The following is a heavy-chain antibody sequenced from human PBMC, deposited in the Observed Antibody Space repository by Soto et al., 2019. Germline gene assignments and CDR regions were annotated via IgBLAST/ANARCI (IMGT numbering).Heavy chain of an antibody. CDR1: GGSISSHY. J-gene: IGHJ4*02. V-gene: IGHV4-59*04. CDR3: ATTRGLAVGGSFDY. Sequence: SETLSLTCTVSGGSISSHYWTWIWIRQLPGRGLEWVGYIYDSVKTYHNPSLRSRITIAVDTSKTQFSLKLHSVAAPDTAFYYWATTRGLAVGGSFDYWGQGMLVTVSS. D-gene: IGHD3-10*01. CDR2: IYDSVKT.